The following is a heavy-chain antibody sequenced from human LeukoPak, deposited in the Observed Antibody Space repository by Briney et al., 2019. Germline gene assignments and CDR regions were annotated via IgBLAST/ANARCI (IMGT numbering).Heavy chain of an antibody. CDR3: ARDLDTGNYFFAY. CDR1: GFNFGGYS. V-gene: IGHV3-21*01. J-gene: IGHJ4*02. CDR2: ISSSSTYI. Sequence: GGSLRLSCSASGFNFGGYSMNWVRQAPGKGLEWVSSISSSSTYIYYADSVKGRFTISRDNAKNSLYLQMNGVRAEDTAVYYCARDLDTGNYFFAYWGQGTPVIVSS. D-gene: IGHD3-9*01.